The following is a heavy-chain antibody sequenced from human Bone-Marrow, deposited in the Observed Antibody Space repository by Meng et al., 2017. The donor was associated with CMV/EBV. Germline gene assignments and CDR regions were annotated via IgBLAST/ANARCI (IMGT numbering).Heavy chain of an antibody. D-gene: IGHD6-19*01. V-gene: IGHV4-59*01. CDR1: GGSISSYY. J-gene: IGHJ4*01. Sequence: SETLSLSCTFSGGSISSYYWSWIRQPPGKGLEWIGYIYYSGSTNYNPSLKSRVTISVDTSKNQFFLKLSSVTAADTAVYYCARSRSSGWHYFDHWGHGTLVTVSS. CDR3: ARSRSSGWHYFDH. CDR2: IYYSGST.